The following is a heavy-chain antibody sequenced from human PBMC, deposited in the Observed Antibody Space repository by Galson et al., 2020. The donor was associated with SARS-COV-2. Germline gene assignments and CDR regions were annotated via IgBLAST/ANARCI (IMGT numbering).Heavy chain of an antibody. J-gene: IGHJ5*02. CDR3: AAFRYTGFDPPVS. V-gene: IGHV3-74*01. CDR2: IKNDGRTT. CDR1: GLSFRNYW. Sequence: GESLKISCAVSGLSFRNYWMHWVRLPPGKGLVWVSGIKNDGRTTFYADSVKGRFTISRDDAQNTLFLQMNSLRAEDTAVYYCAAFRYTGFDPPVSWGQGTLVTVSS. D-gene: IGHD5-12*01.